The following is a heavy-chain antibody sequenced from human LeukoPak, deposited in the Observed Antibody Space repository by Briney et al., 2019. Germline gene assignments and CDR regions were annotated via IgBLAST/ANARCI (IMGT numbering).Heavy chain of an antibody. CDR2: IIPILGTA. J-gene: IGHJ4*02. V-gene: IGHV1-69*10. D-gene: IGHD6-19*01. CDR3: ASLTVAGTPEVDY. Sequence: SVKVSCKASGYTFTSYGISWVRQAPGQGLEWMGGIIPILGTANYAQKFQGRVTITADKSTSTAYMELSSLRSEDTAVYYCASLTVAGTPEVDYWGQGTLVTVSS. CDR1: GYTFTSYG.